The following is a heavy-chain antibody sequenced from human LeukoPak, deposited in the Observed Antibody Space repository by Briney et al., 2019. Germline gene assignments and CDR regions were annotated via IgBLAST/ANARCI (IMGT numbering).Heavy chain of an antibody. D-gene: IGHD6-6*01. Sequence: GGSLRLSCAASGFTFSSYAMSWVRQAPGKGPEWVSAISGSGGSTYYADSVKGRFTISRDNSKNTLYLQMSSLRAEDTAVYYCVPASIAAIDYWGQGTLVTVSS. CDR3: VPASIAAIDY. CDR1: GFTFSSYA. J-gene: IGHJ4*02. V-gene: IGHV3-23*01. CDR2: ISGSGGST.